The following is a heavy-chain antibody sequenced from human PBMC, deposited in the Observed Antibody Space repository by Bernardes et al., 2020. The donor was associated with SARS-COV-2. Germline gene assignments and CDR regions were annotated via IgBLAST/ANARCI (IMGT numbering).Heavy chain of an antibody. CDR2: ISPSGAT. V-gene: IGHV1-2*02. J-gene: IGHJ3*02. CDR1: GYTFSAYY. D-gene: IGHD3-16*01. Sequence: ASLKVSCRASGYTFSAYYLHWVRQAPGQGLEWMGWISPSGATDFAQTFRDRVTVSRDTSISTAYMELSRLTSDDTALYYCTRDYPRGNVFDIWGQGTMVTVSS. CDR3: TRDYPRGNVFDI.